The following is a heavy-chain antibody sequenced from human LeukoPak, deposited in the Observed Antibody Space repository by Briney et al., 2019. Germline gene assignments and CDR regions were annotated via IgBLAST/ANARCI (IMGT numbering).Heavy chain of an antibody. CDR2: INPSGGST. V-gene: IGHV1-46*01. D-gene: IGHD5-12*01. Sequence: ASVKVSCKASGYTFTSYYMHWVRQAPGQGLEWVGIINPSGGSTSYAQKFQGRVTMTRDTSTSTVYMELSSLRSEDTAVYYCARDLRGYSYYYGMDVWGQGTTVTVSS. CDR1: GYTFTSYY. J-gene: IGHJ6*02. CDR3: ARDLRGYSYYYGMDV.